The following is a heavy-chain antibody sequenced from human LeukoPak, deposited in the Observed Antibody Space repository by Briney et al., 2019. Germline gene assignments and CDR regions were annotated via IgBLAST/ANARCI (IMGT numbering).Heavy chain of an antibody. V-gene: IGHV4-59*01. D-gene: IGHD6-13*01. J-gene: IGHJ6*03. CDR3: ARDLGIAAAGEDYYYYYYMDV. CDR1: GGSISSYY. Sequence: SETLSLTCTVSGGSISSYYWSWIRQPPGKGLEWIGYIYYSGSTNYNPSLKSRVTISVDTSKNQFSLKLSSVTAADTAVYYCARDLGIAAAGEDYYYYYYMDVWGKGTTVTVSS. CDR2: IYYSGST.